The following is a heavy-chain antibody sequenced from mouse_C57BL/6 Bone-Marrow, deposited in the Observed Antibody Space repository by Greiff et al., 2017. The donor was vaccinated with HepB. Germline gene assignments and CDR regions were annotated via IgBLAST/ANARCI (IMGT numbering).Heavy chain of an antibody. J-gene: IGHJ2*01. Sequence: QVQLKQSGAELARPGASVKLSCKASGYTFTSYGISWVKQRTGQGLEWIGEISPRSGNTYYNEKFKGKATLTAAKSSSTAYMGLRSLTSEDSAVYCCARREYYGSSRDLDYWGQGTTLTVSS. CDR3: ARREYYGSSRDLDY. CDR2: ISPRSGNT. V-gene: IGHV1-81*01. CDR1: GYTFTSYG. D-gene: IGHD1-1*01.